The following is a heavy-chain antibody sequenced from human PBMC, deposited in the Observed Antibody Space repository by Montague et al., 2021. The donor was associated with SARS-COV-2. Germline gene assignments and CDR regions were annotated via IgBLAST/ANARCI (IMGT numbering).Heavy chain of an antibody. D-gene: IGHD5-18*01. CDR2: ISSSSSYI. J-gene: IGHJ5*02. V-gene: IGHV3-21*01. CDR1: GFNFSSYS. CDR3: ARDTVMVHNWFDP. Sequence: SLRLYCAASGFNFSSYSMNWVRQAPGKGLERVSSISSSSSYIYYEDSVKGRFTISRDNAKNSLYLQMNSLRAEDTAVYYCARDTVMVHNWFDPWGQGTLVTVSS.